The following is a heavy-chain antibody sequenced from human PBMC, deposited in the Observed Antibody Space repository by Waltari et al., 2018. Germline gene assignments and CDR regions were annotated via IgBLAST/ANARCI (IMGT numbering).Heavy chain of an antibody. J-gene: IGHJ5*02. D-gene: IGHD3-22*01. V-gene: IGHV3-23*01. CDR1: GFTFSSYA. CDR3: AKGGDSSGYYR. Sequence: EVQLLESGGGLVQHGGSLRLSCAASGFTFSSYALRWARQAPGKGLEWVSAISGSGGSTYYADSVKGRFTISRDNSKNTLYLQMNSLRAEDTAVYYCAKGGDSSGYYRWGQGTLVTVSS. CDR2: ISGSGGST.